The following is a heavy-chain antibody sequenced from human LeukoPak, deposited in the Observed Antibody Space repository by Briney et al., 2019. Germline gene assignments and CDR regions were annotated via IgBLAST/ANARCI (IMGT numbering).Heavy chain of an antibody. Sequence: GGSLRLSCAASGFTFSSYSMNWVRQAPGKGLEWVSSISSSSSYIYYADSVKGRLTISRDNAKNSLYLQMNSLRAEDTAVYYCARDFYPYGGNSGFEYWGQGTLVTVSS. J-gene: IGHJ4*02. CDR3: ARDFYPYGGNSGFEY. CDR1: GFTFSSYS. D-gene: IGHD4-23*01. V-gene: IGHV3-21*01. CDR2: ISSSSSYI.